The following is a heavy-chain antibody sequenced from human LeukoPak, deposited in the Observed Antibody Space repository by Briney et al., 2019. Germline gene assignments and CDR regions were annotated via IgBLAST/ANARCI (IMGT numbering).Heavy chain of an antibody. CDR1: GGSISSYY. V-gene: IGHV4-59*12. D-gene: IGHD6-19*01. J-gene: IGHJ2*01. CDR3: ASGVAGTGAYWYFNL. CDR2: IYYSGST. Sequence: PSETLSLTCTVSGGSISSYYWSWIRQPPGKGLEWIGYIYYSGSTNYNPSLKSRVTISVDTSKNQFSLKLSSVTAADTAVYYCASGVAGTGAYWYFNLWGRGTLVTVSS.